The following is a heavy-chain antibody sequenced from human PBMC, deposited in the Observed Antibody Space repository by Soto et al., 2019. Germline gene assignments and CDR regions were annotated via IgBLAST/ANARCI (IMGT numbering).Heavy chain of an antibody. V-gene: IGHV1-69*02. CDR3: ARVWVFGEHVGWFDP. J-gene: IGHJ5*01. CDR2: IIPILGIA. Sequence: QVQLVQSGAEVKKPGSSVKVSCKASGGTFSSYTISWVRQAPGQGLEWMGRIIPILGIANYAQKFQGRVTSTADKSTSTAYMELSSLRSEDTAVYYCARVWVFGEHVGWFDPWGEGSLGTVSS. CDR1: GGTFSSYT. D-gene: IGHD3-10*01.